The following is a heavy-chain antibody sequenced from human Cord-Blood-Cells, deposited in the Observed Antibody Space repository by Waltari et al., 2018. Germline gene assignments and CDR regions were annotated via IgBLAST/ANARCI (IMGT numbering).Heavy chain of an antibody. D-gene: IGHD6-19*01. CDR2: IYWDDDK. CDR1: GFSLSTSGVG. CDR3: AHRRVGWATYYFDY. Sequence: QIILKESGPTLVKHTQTLTLTCTFSGFSLSTSGVGVGWIRQPPGKDLEWLALIYWDDDKSYSPSLKSRLTITKDTSKNQVVLTMTNMDPVDTATYYCAHRRVGWATYYFDYWRQGTLVTVSS. V-gene: IGHV2-5*02. J-gene: IGHJ4*02.